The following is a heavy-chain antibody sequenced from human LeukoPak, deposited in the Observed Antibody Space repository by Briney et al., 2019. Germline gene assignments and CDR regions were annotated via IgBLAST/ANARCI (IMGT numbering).Heavy chain of an antibody. CDR1: GFTFSSYW. CDR2: INSDGSST. CDR3: ARLLSSGWYLNDLDY. J-gene: IGHJ4*02. D-gene: IGHD6-19*01. V-gene: IGHV3-74*01. Sequence: GGSLRLSCAASGFTFSSYWMHWVRQAPGKGLVWVSRINSDGSSTTYADSVKGRFTISRDNAKNTLYLQMNSLRAEDTAVYYCARLLSSGWYLNDLDYWGQGTLVTVSS.